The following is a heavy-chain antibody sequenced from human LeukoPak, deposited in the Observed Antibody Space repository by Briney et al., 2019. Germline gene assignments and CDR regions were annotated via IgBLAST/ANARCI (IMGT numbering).Heavy chain of an antibody. D-gene: IGHD1-26*01. CDR3: ATYRYGGSYPYYFDY. CDR2: ISGSGGST. Sequence: PGGSLRLSCAASGFTFSSYAMSWVRQAPGKGLEWVSAISGSGGSTYYADSAKGRFTISRDNSKNTLYLQMNSLRAEDTAVYYCATYRYGGSYPYYFDYWGQGTLVTVSS. CDR1: GFTFSSYA. V-gene: IGHV3-23*01. J-gene: IGHJ4*02.